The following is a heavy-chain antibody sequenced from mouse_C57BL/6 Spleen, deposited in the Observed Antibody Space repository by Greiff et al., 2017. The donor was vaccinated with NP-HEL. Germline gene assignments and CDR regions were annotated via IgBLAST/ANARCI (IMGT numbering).Heavy chain of an antibody. CDR1: GYAFSSYW. D-gene: IGHD2-5*01. V-gene: IGHV1-80*01. CDR3: ASRAYYSTYDY. J-gene: IGHJ2*01. Sequence: VQLQQSGAELVKPGASVKISCKASGYAFSSYWMNWVKQRPGKGLEWIGQLYPGDGDTNYNGKFKGKATLTADKSSSTAYMQLSSLTSEDSAVYFGASRAYYSTYDYWGQGTTLTVSS. CDR2: LYPGDGDT.